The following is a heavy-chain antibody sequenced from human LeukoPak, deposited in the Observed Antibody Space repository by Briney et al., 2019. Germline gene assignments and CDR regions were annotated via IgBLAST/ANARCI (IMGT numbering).Heavy chain of an antibody. J-gene: IGHJ4*02. V-gene: IGHV3-23*01. CDR1: GFTFNGYA. Sequence: GSPRHSSADSGFTFNGYALTSGPHAPGERLECGSRIRGSGGDTFYVDSVKGRFTISRDNSKNTLYLEMNSVRVEGTAVYYCAKEEELLWFGDLYPLDSWGQGALVTVSS. D-gene: IGHD3-10*01. CDR3: AKEEELLWFGDLYPLDS. CDR2: IRGSGGDT.